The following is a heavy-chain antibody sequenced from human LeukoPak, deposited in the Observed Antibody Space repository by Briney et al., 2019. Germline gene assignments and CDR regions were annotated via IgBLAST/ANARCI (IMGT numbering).Heavy chain of an antibody. J-gene: IGHJ4*02. D-gene: IGHD3-10*01. CDR1: GFTFSSYA. Sequence: VGSLCLSCAASGFTFSSYAMSWVRQAPGKGLEWVSAISGSGGSTYYADSVKGRFTISRDNSKNTLYLQMNSLRAEDTAVYYCAKADLGEWFGELHEEPVSFDYWGQGTMVTVSS. V-gene: IGHV3-23*01. CDR3: AKADLGEWFGELHEEPVSFDY. CDR2: ISGSGGST.